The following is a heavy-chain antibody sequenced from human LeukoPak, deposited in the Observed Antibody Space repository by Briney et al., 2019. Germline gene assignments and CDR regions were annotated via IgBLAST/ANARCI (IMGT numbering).Heavy chain of an antibody. Sequence: ASVKVSCKASGGTFSSYAISWVRQAPGQGLEWMGIINPSGGITSYAQKFQGRVTMTRDTSTSTVYMELSSLRSEDTAVYYCARGADSGSYFNFDCWGQGTLVTVSS. CDR1: GGTFSSYA. CDR2: INPSGGIT. V-gene: IGHV1-46*01. J-gene: IGHJ4*02. D-gene: IGHD1-26*01. CDR3: ARGADSGSYFNFDC.